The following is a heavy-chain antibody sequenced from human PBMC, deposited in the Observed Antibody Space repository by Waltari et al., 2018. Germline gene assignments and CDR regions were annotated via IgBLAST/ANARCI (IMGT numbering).Heavy chain of an antibody. J-gene: IGHJ5*02. CDR3: ARPSRGGTCSDP. CDR1: GYTFTSFG. D-gene: IGHD2-15*01. V-gene: IGHV7-4-1*01. CDR2: IDTNTGNP. Sequence: QVQLVQSGSALKKPGASVKLSCKASGYTFTSFGLNWVRQAPGQGLEWMGWIDTNTGNPTYAQGFTGRFVFSLDTSVSTSYLQIYNLKAEDTAVYYSARPSRGGTCSDPWGQGTLVTVSS.